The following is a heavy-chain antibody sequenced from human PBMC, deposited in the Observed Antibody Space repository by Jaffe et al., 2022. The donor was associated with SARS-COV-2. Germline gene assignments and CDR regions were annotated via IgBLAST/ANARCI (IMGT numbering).Heavy chain of an antibody. D-gene: IGHD6-13*01. CDR2: IYYSGST. CDR3: ARGVPAPLSWYSSTYPYYFDY. Sequence: QVQLQESGPGLVKPSETLSLTCTVSGGSISSYYWSWIRQPPGKGLEWIGYIYYSGSTNYNPSLKSRVTISVDTSKNQFSLKLSSVTAADTAVYYCARGVPAPLSWYSSTYPYYFDYWGQGTLVTVSS. CDR1: GGSISSYY. J-gene: IGHJ4*02. V-gene: IGHV4-59*01.